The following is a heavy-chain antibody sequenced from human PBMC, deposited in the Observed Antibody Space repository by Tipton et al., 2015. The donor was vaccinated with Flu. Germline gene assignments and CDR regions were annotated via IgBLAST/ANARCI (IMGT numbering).Heavy chain of an antibody. J-gene: IGHJ4*02. D-gene: IGHD3-22*01. CDR1: GGSISSSSYY. CDR3: ARLRANYYDSSGYSDY. CDR2: TYYSGSI. Sequence: TLSLTCTVSGGSISSSSYYWGWIRQPPGKGLEWIGSTYYSGSIYYNPSLKSRVTISVDTSKNQFSLKLSSVTAADTAVYYCARLRANYYDSSGYSDYWSQGTLVTVSS. V-gene: IGHV4-39*07.